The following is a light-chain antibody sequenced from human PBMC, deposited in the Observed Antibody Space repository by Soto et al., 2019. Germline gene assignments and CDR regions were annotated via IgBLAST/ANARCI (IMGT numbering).Light chain of an antibody. V-gene: IGKV1-5*01. J-gene: IGKJ1*01. Sequence: DIQMTQSPSTLSASVGDSVTITCRASQSISSWLAWYQQRPGKAPKVLIYDASSLQSGVPSRFSGSGSGTEFTLTISSLQPDDFTTYYCQQYNIYPWSFGQWTEVETK. CDR2: DAS. CDR3: QQYNIYPWS. CDR1: QSISSW.